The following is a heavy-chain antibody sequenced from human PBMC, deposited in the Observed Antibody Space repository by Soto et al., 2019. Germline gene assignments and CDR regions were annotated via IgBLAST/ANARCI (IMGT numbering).Heavy chain of an antibody. J-gene: IGHJ4*02. CDR2: INHSGST. Sequence: SETLSLTCDVYGRSLSGYYWSCIRQPPGKGLEWIGEINHSGSTNYSPARKSRVNISVDTAKNQFSMKMSTVTAADRAVYYCARGTALYDFWSGYYGGVFDYWGQGTLVTVSS. CDR3: ARGTALYDFWSGYYGGVFDY. D-gene: IGHD3-3*01. V-gene: IGHV4-34*01. CDR1: GRSLSGYY.